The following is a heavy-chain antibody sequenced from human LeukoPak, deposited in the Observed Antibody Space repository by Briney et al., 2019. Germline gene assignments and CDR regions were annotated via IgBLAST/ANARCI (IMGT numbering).Heavy chain of an antibody. Sequence: GGSLRLSCAASGFTFSSYAMSWVRQAPEKGLEWVSVISGSGGSTYYADSVKGRFTISRDNSKNTLYLQMNSLRAEDTAVYYCAKAQVAVAGHDYWGQGTLVTVSS. D-gene: IGHD6-19*01. CDR2: ISGSGGST. J-gene: IGHJ4*02. CDR1: GFTFSSYA. V-gene: IGHV3-23*01. CDR3: AKAQVAVAGHDY.